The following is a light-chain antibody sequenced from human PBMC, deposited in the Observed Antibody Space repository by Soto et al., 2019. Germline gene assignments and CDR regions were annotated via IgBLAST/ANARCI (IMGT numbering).Light chain of an antibody. Sequence: DIQMTQSPSTLSASVGDRVTITSRASQSISSYLAWYQQKPGKAPKLLIYKASSLESGVPSRFSGSGSGTEFTLTISSLQPDDFATYYCQQYNSYWTFGHGTRVEIK. V-gene: IGKV1-5*03. CDR3: QQYNSYWT. CDR2: KAS. J-gene: IGKJ1*01. CDR1: QSISSY.